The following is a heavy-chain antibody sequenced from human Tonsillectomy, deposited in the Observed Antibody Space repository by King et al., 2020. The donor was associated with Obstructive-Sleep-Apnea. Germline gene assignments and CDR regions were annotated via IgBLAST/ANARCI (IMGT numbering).Heavy chain of an antibody. CDR2: IHHSESA. D-gene: IGHD2-15*01. CDR3: ARDRYCSGGNCHMGDY. Sequence: VQLQESGPGLVKPSETLSLTCTVSGYSISIAYYWGWVRQPPGKGLEWIGSIHHSESACYNPSLKSRVTISIDTSKNQFSLKLSSVTAADTAVYYCARDRYCSGGNCHMGDYWGQGILVTVSS. CDR1: GYSISIAYY. V-gene: IGHV4-38-2*02. J-gene: IGHJ4*02.